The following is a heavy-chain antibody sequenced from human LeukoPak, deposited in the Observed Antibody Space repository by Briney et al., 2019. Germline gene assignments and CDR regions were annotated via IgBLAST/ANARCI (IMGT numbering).Heavy chain of an antibody. CDR3: ARVGGVDKPASFDY. V-gene: IGHV3-21*01. CDR1: GFTFSSYS. CDR2: ISSSSSSYI. D-gene: IGHD3-16*01. J-gene: IGHJ4*02. Sequence: PGGSLRLSCAASGFTFSSYSMNWVRQAPGKGLEWVSSISSSSSSYIYYADSVKGRFTISRDNAKNSLYLQMNSLRAEDTAVYYCARVGGVDKPASFDYWGQGTLVTVSS.